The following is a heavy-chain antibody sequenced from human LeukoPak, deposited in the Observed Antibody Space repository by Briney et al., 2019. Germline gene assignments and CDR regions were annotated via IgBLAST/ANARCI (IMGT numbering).Heavy chain of an antibody. CDR1: GGTFSSYA. Sequence: GSSVKVSCKASGGTFSSYAISWVRQAPGQGLEWMGGIIPIFGTANYAQKFQGRVTITTDESTSTAYMELSSLRSEDTAVYYCARGPYSGSIDYYYYYMDVWGKGTTVTVSS. D-gene: IGHD1-26*01. J-gene: IGHJ6*03. CDR3: ARGPYSGSIDYYYYYMDV. V-gene: IGHV1-69*05. CDR2: IIPIFGTA.